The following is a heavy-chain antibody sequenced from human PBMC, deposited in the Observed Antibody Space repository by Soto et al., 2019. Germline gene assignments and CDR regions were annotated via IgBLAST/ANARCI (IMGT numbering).Heavy chain of an antibody. CDR3: TTAHPVGY. D-gene: IGHD3-16*01. CDR1: GFTFSNAW. Sequence: EVQLVESGGGLVKPGGSLRLSCAASGFTFSNAWMSWVRQAPGKGLEWVGRINSKTDGGTTDYAAPVKGRFTISRDDSKNTLYLQMNSLKTEDTAVYYCTTAHPVGYWGQGTLVTVSS. J-gene: IGHJ4*02. V-gene: IGHV3-15*01. CDR2: INSKTDGGTT.